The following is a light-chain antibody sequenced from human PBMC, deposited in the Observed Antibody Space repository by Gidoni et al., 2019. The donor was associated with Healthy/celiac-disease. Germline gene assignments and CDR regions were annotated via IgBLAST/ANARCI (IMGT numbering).Light chain of an antibody. CDR1: SSDVGGYND. Sequence: QSALTQPASVSVSPGQSITISCTGTSSDVGGYNDVSWYQQHPGKATKLMIYEVSNRPSGVSNRFSGSKAGNTASLTIAGLQAEEEADYYCSSYTSSSTLVFGTGTKVTVL. V-gene: IGLV2-14*01. CDR2: EVS. CDR3: SSYTSSSTLV. J-gene: IGLJ1*01.